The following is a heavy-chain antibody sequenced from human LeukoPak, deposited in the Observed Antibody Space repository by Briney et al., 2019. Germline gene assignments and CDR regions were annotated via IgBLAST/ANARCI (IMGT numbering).Heavy chain of an antibody. CDR1: GYSFTSYW. Sequence: GESLKTSCKGSGYSFTSYWIGWVRQMPGKGLEWMGIIYPGDSDTRYSPSFQGQVTISADKSISTAYLQWSSLKASDTAMYYCARRSLDYDFWSGYYTLDYWGQGTLVTVSS. CDR2: IYPGDSDT. CDR3: ARRSLDYDFWSGYYTLDY. J-gene: IGHJ4*02. D-gene: IGHD3-3*01. V-gene: IGHV5-51*01.